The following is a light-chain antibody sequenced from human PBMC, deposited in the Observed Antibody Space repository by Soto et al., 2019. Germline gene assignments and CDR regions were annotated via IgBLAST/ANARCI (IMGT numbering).Light chain of an antibody. CDR2: DND. V-gene: IGLV1-51*01. CDR3: ATWDRSLSVGV. J-gene: IGLJ2*01. Sequence: QTVVTQPPSVSAAPGQKVTISCSGSISIIGNNYVFWYQQLPGTAPKLLIYDNDKRPSGIPDRFSGSKSGTSATLGITGLQTGDEADYYCATWDRSLSVGVFGGGTKLTVL. CDR1: ISIIGNNY.